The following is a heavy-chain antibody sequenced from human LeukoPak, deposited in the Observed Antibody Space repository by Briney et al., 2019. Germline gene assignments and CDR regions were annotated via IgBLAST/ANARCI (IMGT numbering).Heavy chain of an antibody. CDR1: GGSISTYY. CDR3: ARDYSNYIIDY. D-gene: IGHD4-11*01. Sequence: PSETPSLTCTVSGGSISTYYWSWIRQPPGKGLEWIGYIYYDGNNNYNPSLKSRVTMSIDTSKNQFSLNLTSVTAADTAVYYCARDYSNYIIDYWGQGTLVPVSS. V-gene: IGHV4-59*01. J-gene: IGHJ4*02. CDR2: IYYDGNN.